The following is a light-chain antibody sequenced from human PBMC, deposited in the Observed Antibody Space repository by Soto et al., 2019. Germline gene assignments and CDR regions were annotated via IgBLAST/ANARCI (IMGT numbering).Light chain of an antibody. V-gene: IGKV3-15*01. CDR3: QQYNDWPLT. CDR2: GAF. Sequence: IVLTQSPATLSLSPGKRATLSCRACQNISSYLIWYQQKPGQAPSLLIYGAFTRATGVPARFSGAGSGTEFTLTISSLQSEDFALYYCQQYNDWPLTFGQGTKVDIK. CDR1: QNISSY. J-gene: IGKJ1*01.